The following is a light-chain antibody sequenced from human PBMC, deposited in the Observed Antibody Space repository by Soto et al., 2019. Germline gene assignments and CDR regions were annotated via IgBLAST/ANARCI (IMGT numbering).Light chain of an antibody. V-gene: IGLV2-14*03. Sequence: QSALTQPASVSGSPGQSITISCTGTTSDVGGYNYVSWYQQHPGKAPKLMIYDVSNRPSGVSNRFSGSKSGNTASLTISGLQAEDEADYYCSSYTSSHTYVFGIGTKLTVL. CDR3: SSYTSSHTYV. CDR1: TSDVGGYNY. J-gene: IGLJ1*01. CDR2: DVS.